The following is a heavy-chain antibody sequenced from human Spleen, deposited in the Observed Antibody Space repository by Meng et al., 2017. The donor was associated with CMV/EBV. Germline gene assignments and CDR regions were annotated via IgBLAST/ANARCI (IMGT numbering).Heavy chain of an antibody. Sequence: GGSLRLSCAASGFTFGSYSMTWVRQAPGKGLEWVSYISRTGITIYYADSVKGRFTISRDNAKNSLSLQMNSLRAEDTAIYYCGRLTSGPSALRYDSSAYYYYPDYWGQGTLVTVSS. CDR3: GRLTSGPSALRYDSSAYYYYPDY. V-gene: IGHV3-48*04. CDR2: ISRTGITI. J-gene: IGHJ4*02. D-gene: IGHD3-22*01. CDR1: GFTFGSYS.